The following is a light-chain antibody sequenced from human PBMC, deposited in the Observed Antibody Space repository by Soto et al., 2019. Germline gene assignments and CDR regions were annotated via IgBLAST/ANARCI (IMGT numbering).Light chain of an antibody. CDR1: QRITTY. V-gene: IGKV1-39*01. J-gene: IGKJ2*01. CDR3: QQTYSTPYT. Sequence: IQMTQSPSSLSASVGDRVTITCRASQRITTYLNWYQQKPGEAPKLLISTSGTLQRGVPSRFSGSGSGTDFTLTITALRPEDFATYFCQQTYSTPYTFGQGTKLXIK. CDR2: TSG.